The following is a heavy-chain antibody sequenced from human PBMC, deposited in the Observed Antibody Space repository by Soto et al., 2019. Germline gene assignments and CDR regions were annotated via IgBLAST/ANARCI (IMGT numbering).Heavy chain of an antibody. CDR3: ARGGGIFDY. CDR2: ISYSISTI. Sequence: GGALRLSCAASGFTFSSYSMSWVRQAPGKGLDWVSYISYSISTIXXAGSVKGXXTISRDIAKNSLFLQXNSLRDEDTAGYYCARGGGIFDYWGQGTLVTXP. CDR1: GFTFSSYS. D-gene: IGHD3-16*01. J-gene: IGHJ4*02. V-gene: IGHV3-48*02.